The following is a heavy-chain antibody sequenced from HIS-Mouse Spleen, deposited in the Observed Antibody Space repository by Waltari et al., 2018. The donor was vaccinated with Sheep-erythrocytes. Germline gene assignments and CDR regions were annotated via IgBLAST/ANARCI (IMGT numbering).Heavy chain of an antibody. Sequence: EVQLVESGGGLVQPGRSLRLSCAASGFSFDDYAMHWVREAPGKGLVLFSGSSLNSGSLGYSDSVKGRFTISRDNAQNSLYLQMNSLSAEDTALYYCAKDISRNIVVVPAAVGDYWGQGTLVTVSS. CDR2: SSLNSGSL. D-gene: IGHD2-2*01. CDR1: GFSFDDYA. J-gene: IGHJ4*02. CDR3: AKDISRNIVVVPAAVGDY. V-gene: IGHV3-9*01.